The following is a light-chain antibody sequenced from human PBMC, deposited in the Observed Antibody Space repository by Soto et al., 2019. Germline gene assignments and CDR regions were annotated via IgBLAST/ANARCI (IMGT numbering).Light chain of an antibody. CDR3: QQRSTWPPFS. CDR1: QSVSRY. CDR2: DAS. Sequence: EIVLTQSPATLSLSPGERATLSCRASQSVSRYLAWYQQKPGQAPRLLIYDASNRATGIPVRFSGSGSGTDFTLTISSLEPEDFAVYYCQQRSTWPPFSFGPGTKVDIK. V-gene: IGKV3-11*01. J-gene: IGKJ3*01.